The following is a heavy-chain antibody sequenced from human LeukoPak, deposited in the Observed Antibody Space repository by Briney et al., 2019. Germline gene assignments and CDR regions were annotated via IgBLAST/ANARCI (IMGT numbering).Heavy chain of an antibody. V-gene: IGHV3-23*01. J-gene: IGHJ4*02. Sequence: GGSLRLSCAASGFTFSSYSMSWVRQAPGKGLEWVSGTSNRGDYTYYADSVKGRFTISRDTSKNTLYLQMNSLRAEDTALYFCAKKAQYDGHYPLDYWGQGTLVTVSA. CDR2: TSNRGDYT. CDR1: GFTFSSYS. D-gene: IGHD4/OR15-4a*01. CDR3: AKKAQYDGHYPLDY.